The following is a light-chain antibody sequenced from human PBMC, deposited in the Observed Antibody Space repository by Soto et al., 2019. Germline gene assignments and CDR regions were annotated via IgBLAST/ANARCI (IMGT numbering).Light chain of an antibody. J-gene: IGLJ3*02. CDR3: SSYTSTSNRM. CDR2: EVS. V-gene: IGLV2-14*01. CDR1: SSDVGGYNY. Sequence: QSALTQPASVSGSPGQSITISCTGTSSDVGGYNYVSWYQQHPGKAPKLIIYEVSNRPSGVSNRFSGSKSGNTASLTISGLQAEDEADYYCSSYTSTSNRMFGGGTKLTVL.